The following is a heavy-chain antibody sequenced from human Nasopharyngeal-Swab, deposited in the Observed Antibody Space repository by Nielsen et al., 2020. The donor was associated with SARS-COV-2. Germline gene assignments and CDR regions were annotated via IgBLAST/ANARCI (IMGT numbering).Heavy chain of an antibody. CDR3: ARGSQGTRWS. Sequence: SQTLSLTCAISGDRVSSNTAACSWIRQSPSRGLEWLGRTWYRSKWHYDYAESVKSRITINPDTTKNQFYLQLNSVTPEDTAVYYCARGSQGTRWSWGQGTLVTVSS. CDR2: TWYRSKWHY. V-gene: IGHV6-1*01. D-gene: IGHD2-15*01. J-gene: IGHJ5*02. CDR1: GDRVSSNTAA.